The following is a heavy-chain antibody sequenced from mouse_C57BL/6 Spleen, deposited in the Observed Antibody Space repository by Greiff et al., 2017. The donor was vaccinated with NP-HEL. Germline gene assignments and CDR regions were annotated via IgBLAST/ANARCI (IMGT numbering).Heavy chain of an antibody. V-gene: IGHV1-15*01. CDR2: IDPETGGT. Sequence: QVQLKQSGAELVRPGASVTLSCKASGYTFTDYEMHWVKQTPVHGLEWIGAIDPETGGTAYNQKFKGKAILTADKSSSTAYMELRSLTSEDSAVYYCTRDYYGSSYGYFDYWGQGTTLTVSS. CDR3: TRDYYGSSYGYFDY. D-gene: IGHD1-1*01. J-gene: IGHJ2*01. CDR1: GYTFTDYE.